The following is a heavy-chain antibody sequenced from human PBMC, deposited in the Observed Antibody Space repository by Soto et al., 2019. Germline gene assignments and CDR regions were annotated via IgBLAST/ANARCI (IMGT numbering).Heavy chain of an antibody. CDR2: IIPIFGTA. Sequence: QVQLVQSGAEVKKPGSSVKVSCKASGGTFSSYAISWVRQAPGQGLEWMGGIIPIFGTANYAQKFQGRVTTTADKSTSTAYMELSSLRSEDTAVYYCASPTREWLPPARDYYHGMDVWGQGTTVTVSS. CDR3: ASPTREWLPPARDYYHGMDV. D-gene: IGHD3-3*01. CDR1: GGTFSSYA. J-gene: IGHJ6*02. V-gene: IGHV1-69*06.